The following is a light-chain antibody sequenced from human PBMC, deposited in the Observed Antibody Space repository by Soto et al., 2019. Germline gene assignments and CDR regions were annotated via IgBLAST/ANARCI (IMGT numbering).Light chain of an antibody. V-gene: IGLV7-46*01. CDR3: LLSYGDGRH. CDR2: DTT. J-gene: IGLJ2*01. Sequence: QAVVTQEPSLTVSPGGTVTLTCGSSTGAVTSGHYPYWFQQKPGQAPRTLIYDTTNKRSWTPARFSGSLLGGKAALTLSGAQPEDEAEHYCLLSYGDGRHFGGGTQLTVL. CDR1: TGAVTSGHY.